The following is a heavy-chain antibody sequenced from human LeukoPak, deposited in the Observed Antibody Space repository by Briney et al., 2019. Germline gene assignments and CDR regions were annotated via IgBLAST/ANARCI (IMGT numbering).Heavy chain of an antibody. D-gene: IGHD1-26*01. Sequence: ASVKVSCKASGYTFTSYGISWVRQAPGKGLEWMGGFDPEDGETIYAQKFQGRVTITRDTSASTAYMELSSLRSEDTAVYYCATGEWGHELPLDYWGQGTLVTVSS. V-gene: IGHV1-18*01. CDR3: ATGEWGHELPLDY. J-gene: IGHJ4*02. CDR1: GYTFTSYG. CDR2: FDPEDGET.